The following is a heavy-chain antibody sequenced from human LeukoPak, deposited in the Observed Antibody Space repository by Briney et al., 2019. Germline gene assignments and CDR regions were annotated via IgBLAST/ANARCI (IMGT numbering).Heavy chain of an antibody. CDR1: GYTFTNYG. CDR3: ARELLYFDYSGGFDY. J-gene: IGHJ4*02. V-gene: IGHV1-18*01. CDR2: ISAYDGNT. Sequence: ASVKVSCKTSGYTFTNYGIIWVRQAPGQGLEWMGWISAYDGNTNYAQKLQGRVTMTTDTSTTTAYMELRSLRSDDTAVYYCARELLYFDYSGGFDYWGQGTLVTVSS. D-gene: IGHD3-9*01.